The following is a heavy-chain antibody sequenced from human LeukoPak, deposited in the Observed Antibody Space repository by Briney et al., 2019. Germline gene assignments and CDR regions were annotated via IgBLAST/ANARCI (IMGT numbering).Heavy chain of an antibody. CDR2: INWNGGST. V-gene: IGHV3-20*04. D-gene: IGHD2-2*01. J-gene: IGHJ4*02. CDR3: ARDGVCSSTSCLLFDY. Sequence: GGSLRLSCAASGFTFDDYAMHWVRQAPGKGLGWVSGINWNGGSTGYADSVKGRFTISRDNAKNSLYLQMNSLRAEDTALYYCARDGVCSSTSCLLFDYWGQGTLVTVSS. CDR1: GFTFDDYA.